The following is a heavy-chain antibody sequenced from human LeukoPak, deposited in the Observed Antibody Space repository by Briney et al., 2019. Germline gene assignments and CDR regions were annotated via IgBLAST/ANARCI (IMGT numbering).Heavy chain of an antibody. V-gene: IGHV3-7*01. CDR2: IREDGNEK. CDR3: ARVRIQLWLIDY. CDR1: GFTFSSYW. J-gene: IGHJ4*02. D-gene: IGHD5-18*01. Sequence: GGSLRLSCSASGFTFSSYWMSWVRQTTGKGLECVAKIREDGNEKFYVDSVKGRFTISRDNAKNSVYLQMNSLRVEDTAVYFCARVRIQLWLIDYWGQGTLVTVSS.